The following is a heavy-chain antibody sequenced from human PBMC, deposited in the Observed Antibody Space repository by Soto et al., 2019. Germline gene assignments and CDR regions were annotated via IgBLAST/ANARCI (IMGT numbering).Heavy chain of an antibody. Sequence: QVQMVQSANEVKRPGASVKVSCKASCYTFTTYGICWVRQAPGQGLERMGWISAYYVDTKYATEVQGRVTLTRDISTNTASMELRSLRSDDTGIYFCVGESETMRTSVPLAYWGQGQLVSVSS. J-gene: IGHJ4*02. V-gene: IGHV1-18*01. CDR2: ISAYYVDT. D-gene: IGHD2-2*01. CDR1: CYTFTTYG. CDR3: VGESETMRTSVPLAY.